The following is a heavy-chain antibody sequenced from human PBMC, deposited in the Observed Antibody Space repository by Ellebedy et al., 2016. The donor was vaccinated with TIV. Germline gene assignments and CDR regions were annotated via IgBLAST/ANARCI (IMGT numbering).Heavy chain of an antibody. J-gene: IGHJ5*02. CDR2: INPNSGGT. D-gene: IGHD5-12*01. V-gene: IGHV1-2*02. Sequence: AASVKVSCKASGYTFTGYYMHWVRQAPGQGLEWMGWINPNSGGTNYAQKFQGRVTMTRDTSISTAYMELSRLRSDDTAVYYCARSSSSGYDQNWFDPWGQGTLVTVSS. CDR3: ARSSSSGYDQNWFDP. CDR1: GYTFTGYY.